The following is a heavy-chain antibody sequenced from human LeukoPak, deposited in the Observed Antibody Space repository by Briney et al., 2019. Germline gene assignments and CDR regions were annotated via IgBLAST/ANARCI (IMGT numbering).Heavy chain of an antibody. CDR3: ARDRSFDY. CDR2: ISSSSSYI. Sequence: GGSLRLSCAASGFTFTNYNMHWVRQAPGKGLEWVSSISSSSSYIYYADSVKGRFTISRDNAKNSLYLQMNSLRVEDTAVYYCARDRSFDYWGQGTLVTVSS. J-gene: IGHJ4*02. V-gene: IGHV3-21*01. CDR1: GFTFTNYN.